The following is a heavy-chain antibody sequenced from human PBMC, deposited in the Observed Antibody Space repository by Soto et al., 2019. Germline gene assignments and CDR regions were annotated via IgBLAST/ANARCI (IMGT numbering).Heavy chain of an antibody. CDR2: INPSDSST. V-gene: IGHV5-10-1*01. CDR1: GYTFTAYW. Sequence: PGESLKISCTGSGYTFTAYWISWVRQMPGKVLEWMGRINPSDSSTHYSPSFQGHVTISADKTISTAFLQRSSLKATDTAMYYCARLPPYYYYGMDVWGQGPTVTVSS. J-gene: IGHJ6*02. CDR3: ARLPPYYYYGMDV.